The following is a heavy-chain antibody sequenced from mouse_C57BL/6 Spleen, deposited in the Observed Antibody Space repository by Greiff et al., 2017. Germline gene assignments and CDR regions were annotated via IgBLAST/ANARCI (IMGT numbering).Heavy chain of an antibody. CDR3: ARKITTVVATDWYFDV. CDR1: GYTFTSYW. V-gene: IGHV1-55*01. CDR2: IYPGSGST. J-gene: IGHJ1*03. D-gene: IGHD1-1*01. Sequence: VQLQQPGAELVKPGASVKMSCKASGYTFTSYWITWVKQRPGQGLEWIGDIYPGSGSTNYNEKFKSKATLAVDTSSSTAYMQLSSLTSEDSAVYYCARKITTVVATDWYFDVWGTGTTVTVSS.